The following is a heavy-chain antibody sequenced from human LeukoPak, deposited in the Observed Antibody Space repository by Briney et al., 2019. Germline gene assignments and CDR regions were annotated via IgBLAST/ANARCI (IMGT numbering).Heavy chain of an antibody. D-gene: IGHD2-2*01. J-gene: IGHJ4*02. V-gene: IGHV3-21*01. CDR2: ISSSSSYI. CDR1: GFTFSSYS. Sequence: GGSLRLSCAASGFTFSSYSMNWVRQAPGKGLEWVSSISSSSSYIYYADSVKGRFTISRDNAKNSLYLQMNSLRAEDTAVYYCARGEAVPAAMGYYFDYWGQGTLVTVSS. CDR3: ARGEAVPAAMGYYFDY.